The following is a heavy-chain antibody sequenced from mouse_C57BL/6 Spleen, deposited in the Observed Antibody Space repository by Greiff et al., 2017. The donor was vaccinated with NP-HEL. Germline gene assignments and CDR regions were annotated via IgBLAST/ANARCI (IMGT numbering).Heavy chain of an antibody. Sequence: VQLQQSGAELVKPGASVKLSCTASGFNIKDYYMHWVKQRTEQGLEWIGRIDPEDGETKYAPKFPGKATITADTSSNTAYLQLSSLTAEDTAVYYCARGGNYYFDYWGQGTTLTVSS. CDR1: GFNIKDYY. CDR2: IDPEDGET. J-gene: IGHJ2*01. D-gene: IGHD2-1*01. CDR3: ARGGNYYFDY. V-gene: IGHV14-2*01.